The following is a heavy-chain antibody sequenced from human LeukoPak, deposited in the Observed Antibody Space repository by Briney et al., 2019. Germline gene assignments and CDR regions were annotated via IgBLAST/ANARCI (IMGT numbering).Heavy chain of an antibody. Sequence: GGSLSLLCTASGLILSSYGMHWVRHAPGRGLEWVADIWYDGSNKYHADSVKGRFTISRDNSKNTLYLQMNSLRAEDAAVYYCAVGLGGDLESPFDDWGQGTLVTVSS. D-gene: IGHD2-21*02. CDR3: AVGLGGDLESPFDD. J-gene: IGHJ4*02. CDR2: IWYDGSNK. CDR1: GLILSSYG. V-gene: IGHV3-33*08.